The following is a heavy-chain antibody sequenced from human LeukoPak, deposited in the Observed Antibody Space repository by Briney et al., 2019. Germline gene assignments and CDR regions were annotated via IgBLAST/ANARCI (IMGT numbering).Heavy chain of an antibody. CDR2: IIPIFGTA. V-gene: IGHV1-69*05. CDR1: GGTFSSYA. Sequence: SVKVSCKASGGTFSSYAISWVRQAPGQGLEWMGGIIPIFGTANYAQKFQGRVTITTDESTSTAYMELSSLRSEDTAVYYCAKEGGSRIFDYWAREPWSPSPQ. D-gene: IGHD6-13*01. J-gene: IGHJ4*02. CDR3: AKEGGSRIFDY.